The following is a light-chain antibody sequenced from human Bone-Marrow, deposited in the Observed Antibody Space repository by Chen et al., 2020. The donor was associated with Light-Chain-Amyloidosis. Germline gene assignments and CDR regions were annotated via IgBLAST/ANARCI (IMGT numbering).Light chain of an antibody. Sequence: NFMLTQPHSVSESPGKTAIISCTRSSGSIATNYVQWYQQRPGSSPTTVIYEDNQRPSGVPDRFSGAIDRSSNSASLTISGLKTEDEADYYCQSYQGSSQGVFGGGTKLTVL. CDR1: SGSIATNY. J-gene: IGLJ3*02. V-gene: IGLV6-57*01. CDR3: QSYQGSSQGV. CDR2: EDN.